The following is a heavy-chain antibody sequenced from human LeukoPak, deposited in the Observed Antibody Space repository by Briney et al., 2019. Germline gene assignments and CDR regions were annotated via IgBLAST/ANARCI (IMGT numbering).Heavy chain of an antibody. D-gene: IGHD2-2*01. CDR2: INPNSGGT. Sequence: ASVKVSCKASGYTFTSYAMNWVRQAPGQGLEWMGWINPNSGGTNYAQKFQGRVTMTRDTSISTAYMELSRLRSDDTAVYYCARDKSAAPRWWFDPWGQGTLVTVSS. CDR3: ARDKSAAPRWWFDP. J-gene: IGHJ5*02. CDR1: GYTFTSYA. V-gene: IGHV1-2*02.